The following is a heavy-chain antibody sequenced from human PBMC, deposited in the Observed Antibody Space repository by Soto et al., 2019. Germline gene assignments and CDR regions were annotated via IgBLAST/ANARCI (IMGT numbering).Heavy chain of an antibody. Sequence: QVQLVQSGAEVKKPGASVKVSCKASGYTFTGYYMHWVRQAPGQGLEWMGWINPNSGGTNYAQKFQGWVTMTRDTSISTAYMELSRLRSDDTAVYYCAREENGSSWYEGPYYYYGMDVWGQGTTVTVSS. CDR3: AREENGSSWYEGPYYYYGMDV. J-gene: IGHJ6*02. V-gene: IGHV1-2*04. D-gene: IGHD6-13*01. CDR1: GYTFTGYY. CDR2: INPNSGGT.